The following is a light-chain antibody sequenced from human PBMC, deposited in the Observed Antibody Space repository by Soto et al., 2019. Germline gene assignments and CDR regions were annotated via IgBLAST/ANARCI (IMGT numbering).Light chain of an antibody. CDR3: QRYGSSPGT. J-gene: IGKJ1*01. V-gene: IGKV3-20*01. Sequence: EIVLTQSPGTLSLSPGERATLSCRASQSVSSSYLAWYQQKPGQTPRLLMYGASSRATGIPDRFSGSGSGTDFTLTIARREPEDCAVYYCQRYGSSPGTFGQGTKVEI. CDR2: GAS. CDR1: QSVSSSY.